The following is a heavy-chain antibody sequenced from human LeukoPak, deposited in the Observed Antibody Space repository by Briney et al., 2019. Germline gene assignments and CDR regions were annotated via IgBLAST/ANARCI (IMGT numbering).Heavy chain of an antibody. V-gene: IGHV3-23*01. Sequence: GGSLRLSCAASGFTFSSYAMSWVRQAPGKGLEWVSAISGSGGSTYYADSVKGRFTISRDNSKNTLYLQMNSLRAEDTAVYYCAKGTYYYDSSGYYPLPFDHWGQGTLVTVSS. CDR3: AKGTYYYDSSGYYPLPFDH. CDR2: ISGSGGST. CDR1: GFTFSSYA. J-gene: IGHJ4*02. D-gene: IGHD3-22*01.